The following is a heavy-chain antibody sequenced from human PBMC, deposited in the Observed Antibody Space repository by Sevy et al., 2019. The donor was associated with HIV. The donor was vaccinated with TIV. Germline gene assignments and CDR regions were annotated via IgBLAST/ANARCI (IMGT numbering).Heavy chain of an antibody. D-gene: IGHD6-13*01. CDR2: ISGSGGST. Sequence: GGSLRLSCAASGFTFSSYAMSWARQAPGKGLEWVSAISGSGGSTYYADSVKGRFTISRDNSKNTLYLQMNSLRAEDTAVYYCAKAPRSGSFYYFDYWGQGTLVTVSS. J-gene: IGHJ4*02. CDR3: AKAPRSGSFYYFDY. CDR1: GFTFSSYA. V-gene: IGHV3-23*01.